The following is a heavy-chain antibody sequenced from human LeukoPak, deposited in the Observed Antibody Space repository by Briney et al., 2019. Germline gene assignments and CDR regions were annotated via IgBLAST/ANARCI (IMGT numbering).Heavy chain of an antibody. CDR1: GFTFSSYG. D-gene: IGHD5-12*01. V-gene: IGHV3-33*01. CDR2: IWYDGSNK. CDR3: ARRGVEMATIGFDY. Sequence: GGSLRLSCAASGFTFSSYGMHWVRQAPGKGLEWVAVIWYDGSNKYYADSVKGRFTISRDNSKNTLYLQMNSLRAEDTAVYYCARRGVEMATIGFDYWGQGTLVTVSS. J-gene: IGHJ4*02.